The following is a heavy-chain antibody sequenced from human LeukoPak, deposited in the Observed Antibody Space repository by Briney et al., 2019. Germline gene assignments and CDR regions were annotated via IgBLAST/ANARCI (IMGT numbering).Heavy chain of an antibody. V-gene: IGHV4-30-4*01. J-gene: IGHJ4*02. D-gene: IGHD4-23*01. CDR3: ARDRRYYGGPDYFDY. Sequence: SETLSLTCTVSGGSISSGDYYWSWIRQPPGEGLEWIGYIYYSGSTYYNPSLKSRVTISVDTSKNQFSLKLSSVTAADTAVYYCARDRRYYGGPDYFDYWGQGTLVTVSS. CDR1: GGSISSGDYY. CDR2: IYYSGST.